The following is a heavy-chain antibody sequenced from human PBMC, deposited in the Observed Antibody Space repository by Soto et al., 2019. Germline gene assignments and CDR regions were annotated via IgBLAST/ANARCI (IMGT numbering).Heavy chain of an antibody. D-gene: IGHD2-15*01. CDR2: MSYDGSNK. J-gene: IGHJ5*02. CDR1: GFTFSSSG. Sequence: GGSLRLSCAASGFTFSSSGMHWVRQAPGKGLEWVAVMSYDGSNKYYADSVKGRFTISRDNSKNTLYLQMNSLRAEDTAVYYCARDHSKEGYCSGGSCYSSLWFDPWGQGTLVTVSS. CDR3: ARDHSKEGYCSGGSCYSSLWFDP. V-gene: IGHV3-30*03.